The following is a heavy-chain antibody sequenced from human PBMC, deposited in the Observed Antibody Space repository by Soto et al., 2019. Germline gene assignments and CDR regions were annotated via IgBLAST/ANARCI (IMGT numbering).Heavy chain of an antibody. J-gene: IGHJ5*01. Sequence: QVQLVESGGGVVQPGRSLRLSCAASGFAFSSHGMHWVRQAPGKGLEWVAVIVREGREKHYADSVKGRFTISRDNSKNTLYREMNSLRADDTAVYYCARDDDYDYNGLESWGQGTLVTVSS. D-gene: IGHD4-17*01. CDR3: ARDDDYDYNGLES. V-gene: IGHV3-33*01. CDR1: GFAFSSHG. CDR2: IVREGREK.